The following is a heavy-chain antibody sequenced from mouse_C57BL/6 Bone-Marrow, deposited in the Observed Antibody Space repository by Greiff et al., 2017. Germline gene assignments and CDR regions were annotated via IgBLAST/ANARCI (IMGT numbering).Heavy chain of an antibody. Sequence: EVQLQQSGPELVKPGASVKISCKASGYTFTDYYMNWVKQSHGKSLEWIGDIHPNNGGTSYNQKFKGKATLTVDKSSSTAYMELRGLTSEDSAVYYCATWGDWYFDVWGTGTTVTVSA. CDR3: ATWGDWYFDV. J-gene: IGHJ1*03. V-gene: IGHV1-26*01. D-gene: IGHD4-1*01. CDR2: IHPNNGGT. CDR1: GYTFTDYY.